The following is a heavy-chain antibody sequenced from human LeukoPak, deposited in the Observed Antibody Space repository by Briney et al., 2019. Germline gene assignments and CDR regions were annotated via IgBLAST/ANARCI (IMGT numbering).Heavy chain of an antibody. V-gene: IGHV3-43D*04. J-gene: IGHJ4*02. Sequence: PGGSLRLSCAASGFTFDDYGMSWVRQAPGKGLEWVSLISWDGGSTYYADSVKGRFTISRDNSKNSLYLQMNSLRAEDTALYYCAKVSPGYSYGLDYWGQGTLVTVSS. D-gene: IGHD5-18*01. CDR3: AKVSPGYSYGLDY. CDR2: ISWDGGST. CDR1: GFTFDDYG.